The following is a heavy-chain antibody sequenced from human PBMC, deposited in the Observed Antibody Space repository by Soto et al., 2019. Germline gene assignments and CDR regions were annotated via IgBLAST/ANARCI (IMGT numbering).Heavy chain of an antibody. V-gene: IGHV6-1*01. CDR1: GDSVSSNSAA. J-gene: IGHJ6*03. D-gene: IGHD1-20*01. Sequence: QSQTLSLTCAISGDSVSSNSAAWNWIRQSPSRGLEWLGRTYYRSKWYNDYAVSVKSRITINPDTSKNQFSLQLNSVTPEDTAVYYCARAPLTGPNYYYYYMDVWGKGTTVTVSS. CDR3: ARAPLTGPNYYYYYMDV. CDR2: TYYRSKWYN.